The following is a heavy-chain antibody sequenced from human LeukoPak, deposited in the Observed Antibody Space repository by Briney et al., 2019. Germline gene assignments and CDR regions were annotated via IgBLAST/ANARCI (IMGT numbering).Heavy chain of an antibody. V-gene: IGHV4-34*01. CDR2: INHSGST. J-gene: IGHJ6*03. CDR1: GGSFSGYY. Sequence: SETLSLTCAVYGGSFSGYYWSWLRQPPGKGLEWIGEINHSGSTNYNPSLKSRVTISVDTSKNQFSLKLSSVTAADTAVYYCARGQKYQLLWNYYYYMDVWGKGTTVTVSS. D-gene: IGHD2-2*01. CDR3: ARGQKYQLLWNYYYYMDV.